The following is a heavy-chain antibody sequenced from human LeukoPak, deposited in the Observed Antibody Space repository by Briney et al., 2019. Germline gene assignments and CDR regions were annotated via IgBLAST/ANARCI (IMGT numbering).Heavy chain of an antibody. J-gene: IGHJ4*02. CDR2: FDPEDGET. CDR3: ATVRIAAAGKPFDY. V-gene: IGHV1-24*01. Sequence: ASVKVSCKVSGYTLTELSMHWVRQAPGKGLEWMGGFDPEDGETIYAQKFQGRVTMTEDTSTDTAYMELSRLRSEDTAVYYCATVRIAAAGKPFDYWGQGTLVTVSS. D-gene: IGHD6-13*01. CDR1: GYTLTELS.